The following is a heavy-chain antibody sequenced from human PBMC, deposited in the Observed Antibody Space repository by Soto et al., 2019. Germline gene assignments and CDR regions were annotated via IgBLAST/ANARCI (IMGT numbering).Heavy chain of an antibody. Sequence: GGSLRLSCAASGFTFSSYAMSWVRQAPGKGLEWVAVISYDGSNKYYADSVKGRFTISRDNSKNTLYLQMNSLRAEDTAVYYCAKDLDLVVVTAHDYWGQGTLVTVSS. CDR2: ISYDGSNK. CDR3: AKDLDLVVVTAHDY. V-gene: IGHV3-30*18. J-gene: IGHJ4*02. D-gene: IGHD2-21*02. CDR1: GFTFSSYA.